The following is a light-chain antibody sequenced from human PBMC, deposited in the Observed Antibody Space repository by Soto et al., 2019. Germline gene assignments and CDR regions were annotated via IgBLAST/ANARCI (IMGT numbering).Light chain of an antibody. CDR2: ENN. V-gene: IGLV1-51*02. CDR3: GTWDSSLSAPL. Sequence: QAVVTQPPSVSAAPGQKVTISCSGSSSNIGNNYVSWYQQLPGTAPKLLIYENNKRPSGIPDRFSGSKSGTSATLGITGLQTGDEADYYCGTWDSSLSAPLFGGGTKLTVL. CDR1: SSNIGNNY. J-gene: IGLJ2*01.